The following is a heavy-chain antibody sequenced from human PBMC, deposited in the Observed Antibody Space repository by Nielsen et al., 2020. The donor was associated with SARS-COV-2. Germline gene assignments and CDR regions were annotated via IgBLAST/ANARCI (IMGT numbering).Heavy chain of an antibody. CDR2: IKRSGGGT. V-gene: IGHV3-23*01. J-gene: IGHJ6*02. CDR3: TRRVAGGTMDV. Sequence: GESLKISCAASGFTFDNYAMTWVRQAPGKGLEWVSVIKRSGGGTYYADSLKGRFTISRDNSKNTLYLQMNSLGADDTAIYYCTRRVAGGTMDVWGQGTTVTVSS. CDR1: GFTFDNYA. D-gene: IGHD6-19*01.